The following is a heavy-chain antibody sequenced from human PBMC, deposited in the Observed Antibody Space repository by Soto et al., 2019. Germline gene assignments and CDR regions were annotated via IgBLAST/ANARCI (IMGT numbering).Heavy chain of an antibody. J-gene: IGHJ4*02. D-gene: IGHD2-2*02. CDR3: AREGRGKKAGYNGLVSLGY. Sequence: QVQLGQSGAEVKTPGSSLKVSCTVSGSRFSNYVISWVRQAPGHGLEWLGRIIPIFNTTQYAQKFQGRVTITADKSTNTASLELSSLTSDDTAVYYCAREGRGKKAGYNGLVSLGYWGQGTLVTVSS. V-gene: IGHV1-69*06. CDR1: GSRFSNYV. CDR2: IIPIFNTT.